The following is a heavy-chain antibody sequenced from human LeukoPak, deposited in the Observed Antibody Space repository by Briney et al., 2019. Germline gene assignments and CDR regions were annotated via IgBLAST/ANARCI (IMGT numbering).Heavy chain of an antibody. V-gene: IGHV4-34*01. CDR2: INHRGHP. Sequence: PSETLSLTCAVYGGSFTGYHWNWIRQSPQRGLEGMGEINHRGHPPYTPSLESRLTISVDTSKIQFSLTLRSVTAADTAVYYCARDPATVVTLPYYFDFWGQGTPVTVSS. CDR3: ARDPATVVTLPYYFDF. CDR1: GGSFTGYH. J-gene: IGHJ4*02. D-gene: IGHD4-23*01.